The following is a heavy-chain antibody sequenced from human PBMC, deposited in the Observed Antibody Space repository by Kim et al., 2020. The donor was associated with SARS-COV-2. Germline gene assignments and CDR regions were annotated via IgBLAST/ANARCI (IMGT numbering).Heavy chain of an antibody. V-gene: IGHV3-30*07. CDR3: ARDLLAPRPGWFGP. D-gene: IGHD6-6*01. Sequence: ADSVKGRFTISRDNFRNTLYLQMTRLRVDDSAVYFCARDLLAPRPGWFGPWGQGTLVTVSS. J-gene: IGHJ5*02.